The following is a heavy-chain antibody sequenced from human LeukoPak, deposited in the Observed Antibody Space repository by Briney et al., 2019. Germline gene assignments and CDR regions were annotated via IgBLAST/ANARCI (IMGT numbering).Heavy chain of an antibody. CDR1: RFTFSYVG. CDR2: ISGSGGST. Sequence: GGTLSLSCAVSRFTFSYVGVRCVRQAPGKGLEWVSGISGSGGSTYYADSVRGRFTTSRDNSNNTLYLQMNSLRADDTAVYYCAKVGVPAVIELGTRGVATTIELDYWGQGTLVTVSS. V-gene: IGHV3-23*01. D-gene: IGHD2-2*01. CDR3: AKVGVPAVIELGTRGVATTIELDY. J-gene: IGHJ4*02.